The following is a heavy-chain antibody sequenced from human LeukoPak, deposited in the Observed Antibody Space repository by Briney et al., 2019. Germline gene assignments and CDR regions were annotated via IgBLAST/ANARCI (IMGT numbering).Heavy chain of an antibody. CDR1: GFTFSDHY. CDR3: ARDRHGYFDY. J-gene: IGHJ4*02. D-gene: IGHD6-13*01. CDR2: ISHNGDTK. V-gene: IGHV3-11*01. Sequence: GGSLRLSCAASGFTFSDHYMSWLRQAPGKGLESISYISHNGDTKYYADSVTGRLSISRDNAKSSLYLEMNSLRVEDTAVYYCARDRHGYFDYWGQGTLVTVSS.